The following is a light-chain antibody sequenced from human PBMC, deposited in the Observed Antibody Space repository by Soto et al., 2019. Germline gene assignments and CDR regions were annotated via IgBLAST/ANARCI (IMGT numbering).Light chain of an antibody. Sequence: QSALTQPASVSGSPGQSITISCTGISSDVGGYNYVSWYQQHPGKAPKLMIYDVSNRPSGVSNRFSGSKSGNTASLTISGLQAEDEVDYYCSSYTSSSTRFFGTGTKVTVL. CDR3: SSYTSSSTRF. CDR1: SSDVGGYNY. V-gene: IGLV2-14*01. J-gene: IGLJ1*01. CDR2: DVS.